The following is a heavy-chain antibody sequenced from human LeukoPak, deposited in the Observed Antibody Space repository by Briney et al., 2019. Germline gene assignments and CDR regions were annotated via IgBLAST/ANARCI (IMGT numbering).Heavy chain of an antibody. CDR2: IKEDGSEK. D-gene: IGHD3-10*02. Sequence: GGSLRLSCAASGFTFSSYSMNWVRQTPGKRLEWLANIKEDGSEKYYVDSVKGRFTISRDNAKNSLYLQMNSLRAEDTAVYYCAELGITMIGGVWGKGTTVTISS. CDR3: AELGITMIGGV. J-gene: IGHJ6*04. CDR1: GFTFSSYS. V-gene: IGHV3-7*01.